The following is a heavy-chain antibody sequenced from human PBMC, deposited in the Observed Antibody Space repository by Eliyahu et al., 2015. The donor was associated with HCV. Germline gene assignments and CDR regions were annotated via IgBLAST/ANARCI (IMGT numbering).Heavy chain of an antibody. CDR3: AKAPSPPLNHYDSSGPTDY. Sequence: EVQLLESGGGLVQPGGSLRLSCAASGFTFSSYAMXWVRQAPGKGLEGVSAISGSGGSTYYADSVKGRFTISRDNSKNTLYLQMNSLRAEDTAVYYCAKAPSPPLNHYDSSGPTDYWGQGTLVTVSS. V-gene: IGHV3-23*01. CDR2: ISGSGGST. CDR1: GFTFSSYA. D-gene: IGHD3-22*01. J-gene: IGHJ4*02.